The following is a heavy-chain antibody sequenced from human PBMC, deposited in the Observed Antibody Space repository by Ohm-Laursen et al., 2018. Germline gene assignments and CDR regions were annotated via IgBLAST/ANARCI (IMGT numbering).Heavy chain of an antibody. D-gene: IGHD3-3*01. Sequence: SLRLSCTASGFTFSDYYMSWIRQAPGKGLEWVSAISGSGGSTYYADSVKGRFTISRDNARNSVYLEMSSLRADDTAVYYCARDARDALRLLEIDYWGQGTLVTVSS. CDR3: ARDARDALRLLEIDY. J-gene: IGHJ4*02. CDR2: ISGSGGST. CDR1: GFTFSDYY. V-gene: IGHV3-11*04.